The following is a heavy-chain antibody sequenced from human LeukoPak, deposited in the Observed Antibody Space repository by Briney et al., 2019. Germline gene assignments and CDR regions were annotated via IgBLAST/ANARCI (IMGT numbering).Heavy chain of an antibody. Sequence: SETLSLTCAVYGASFSGYYWSWIRQPPGKGLEWIGEINHSGSTNYNPSLKSRVTISVDTSKNQFSLKLSSVTAADTAVYYCAPESRKFRFDPWGQGTLVTVSS. CDR2: INHSGST. CDR1: GASFSGYY. V-gene: IGHV4-34*01. J-gene: IGHJ5*02. CDR3: APESRKFRFDP.